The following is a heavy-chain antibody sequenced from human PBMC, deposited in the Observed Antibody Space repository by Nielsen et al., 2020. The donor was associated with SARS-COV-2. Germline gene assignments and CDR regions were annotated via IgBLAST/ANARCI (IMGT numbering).Heavy chain of an antibody. CDR3: AKENWGPEY. D-gene: IGHD7-27*01. J-gene: IGHJ4*01. CDR2: ISGSGSTI. CDR1: GFTFSSYG. V-gene: IGHV3-48*03. Sequence: GGSLRLSYAASGFTFSSYGMNWVRQAPGKGLEWVSYISGSGSTIYYADSVKGRFTISRDNAKNSLYLQMNSLRVEDTAVYYCAKENWGPEYWGQGTLVTVSS.